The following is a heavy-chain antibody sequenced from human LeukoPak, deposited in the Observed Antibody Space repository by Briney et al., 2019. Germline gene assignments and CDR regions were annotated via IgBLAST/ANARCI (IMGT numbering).Heavy chain of an antibody. CDR3: ARESGGIAVAGTFDY. J-gene: IGHJ4*02. V-gene: IGHV4-34*01. D-gene: IGHD6-19*01. CDR2: INHSGST. CDR1: GFTFSSYA. Sequence: GSLRLSCAASGFTFSSYAMSWVRQPPGKGLEWIGEINHSGSTNYNPSLKSRVTISVDTSKNQFSLKLSSVTAADTAVYYCARESGGIAVAGTFDYWGQGTLVTVSS.